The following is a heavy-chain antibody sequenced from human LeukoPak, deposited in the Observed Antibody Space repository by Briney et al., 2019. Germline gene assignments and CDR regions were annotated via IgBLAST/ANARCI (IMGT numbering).Heavy chain of an antibody. J-gene: IGHJ5*02. D-gene: IGHD6-13*01. CDR3: ARDLSDSSSWYWFDP. CDR2: IYSGGST. Sequence: GGSLRLSCAASGFTFSNAWMSWVRQAPGKGLEWVSVIYSGGSTYYADSVKGRFTISRDNSKNTLYLQMNSLRAEDTAVYYCARDLSDSSSWYWFDPWGQGTLVTVSS. V-gene: IGHV3-53*01. CDR1: GFTFSNAW.